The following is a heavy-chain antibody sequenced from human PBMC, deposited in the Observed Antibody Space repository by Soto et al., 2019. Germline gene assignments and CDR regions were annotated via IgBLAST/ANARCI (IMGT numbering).Heavy chain of an antibody. Sequence: GGSLRLSCAASGFTFSSYAMSWVRQAPGKGLEWVSAISGSGGSTYYADSVKGRFTISRDNSKNTLYLQMNSLRAEDTAVYYCAKDLGEWELQGMDVWGQGTTVTVSS. J-gene: IGHJ6*02. V-gene: IGHV3-23*01. CDR2: ISGSGGST. D-gene: IGHD1-26*01. CDR3: AKDLGEWELQGMDV. CDR1: GFTFSSYA.